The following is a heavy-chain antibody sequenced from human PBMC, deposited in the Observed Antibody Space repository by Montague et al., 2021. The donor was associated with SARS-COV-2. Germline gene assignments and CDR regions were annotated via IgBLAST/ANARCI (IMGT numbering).Heavy chain of an antibody. CDR2: IKPDGSDK. CDR3: ARDPNWGAH. V-gene: IGHV3-7*05. J-gene: IGHJ4*02. CDR1: GFSFSTFW. Sequence: SLRLSCAASGFSFSTFWMTWVRQAPGKGLEWVAGIKPDGSDKYYVESVKGRFTISRDNARNSLYLQLNNLRAEDTAVYYCARDPNWGAHWGQGNLVTVSS. D-gene: IGHD7-27*01.